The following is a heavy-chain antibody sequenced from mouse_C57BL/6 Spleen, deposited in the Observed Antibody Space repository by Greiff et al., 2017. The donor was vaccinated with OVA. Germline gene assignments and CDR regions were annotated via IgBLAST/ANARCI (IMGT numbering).Heavy chain of an antibody. V-gene: IGHV14-4*01. Sequence: VQLKESGAELVRPGASVKLSCTASGFNIKDDYMHWVKQRPEQGLEWIGWIDPENGDTEYASKFQGKATITADTSSNTAYLQLSSLTSEDTAVYYCTTQGAGRFAYWGQGTLVTVSA. D-gene: IGHD6-1*01. CDR3: TTQGAGRFAY. CDR1: GFNIKDDY. J-gene: IGHJ3*01. CDR2: IDPENGDT.